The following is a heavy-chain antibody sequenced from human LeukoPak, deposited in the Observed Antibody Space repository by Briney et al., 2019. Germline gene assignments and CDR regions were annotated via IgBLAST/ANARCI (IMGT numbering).Heavy chain of an antibody. CDR1: GFTLSTYW. J-gene: IGHJ4*02. CDR3: ARGGSSWHVDY. CDR2: ISGDGNIT. V-gene: IGHV3-74*01. Sequence: GGSLRLSCAASGFTLSTYWMHWVRQAPGKGLVWVSRISGDGNITTYADSVKGRLTISRDNAKNTLYLQMNSLRAEDTAVYYCARGGSSWHVDYWGQGTPVTVSS. D-gene: IGHD6-13*01.